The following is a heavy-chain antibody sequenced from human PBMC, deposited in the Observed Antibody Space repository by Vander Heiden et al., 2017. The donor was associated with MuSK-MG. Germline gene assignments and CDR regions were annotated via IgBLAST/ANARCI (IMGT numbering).Heavy chain of an antibody. J-gene: IGHJ6*03. Sequence: QEQLVESGGGVVQPGRSLRLSCAASGFTFSTYRMHWVRQAPGKGLKWVAVIWYDGSSKYYADSVKGRFTISRDNSKNTLYLQMNSLRAEDTAVYYCARDSMYTSSWDYYYYMDVWGKVTTVTVSS. D-gene: IGHD6-13*01. CDR2: IWYDGSSK. V-gene: IGHV3-33*01. CDR1: GFTFSTYR. CDR3: ARDSMYTSSWDYYYYMDV.